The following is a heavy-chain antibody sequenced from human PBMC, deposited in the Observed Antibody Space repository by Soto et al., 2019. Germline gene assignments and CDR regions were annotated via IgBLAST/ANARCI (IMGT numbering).Heavy chain of an antibody. CDR2: IYHSGFT. CDR3: ARLPATNWFDP. CDR1: GGSISSYY. V-gene: IGHV4-59*08. Sequence: SETLSLTCTVSGGSISSYYWSWIRQPPGKGLEWIAYIYHSGFTSYNPSLKSRVTISLDTSKNQFSLKLSSVTAADTAVYYCARLPATNWFDPWGQGTPVTVSS. J-gene: IGHJ5*02.